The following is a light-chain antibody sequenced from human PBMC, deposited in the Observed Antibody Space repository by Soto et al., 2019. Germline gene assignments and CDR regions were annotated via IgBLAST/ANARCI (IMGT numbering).Light chain of an antibody. V-gene: IGLV1-44*01. J-gene: IGLJ3*02. Sequence: QSVLTQPPSASGTPGQRVTITCSGSSSNIGTNTVRWYRQLPGTAPKVLVYNDHERPSGVPDRFSGSKSGTSASLAISWLQSEDEGYYYCGAWDGSLRVFRGGTKLTVL. CDR3: GAWDGSLRV. CDR1: SSNIGTNT. CDR2: NDH.